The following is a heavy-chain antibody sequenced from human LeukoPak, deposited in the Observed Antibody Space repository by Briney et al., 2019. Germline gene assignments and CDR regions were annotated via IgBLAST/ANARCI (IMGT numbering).Heavy chain of an antibody. Sequence: PSQTLSLTCAVYGGSFSDYYWGWIRQPPGKGLEWIGEINHSGSTNYNPSLKSRVTISVDTSKNQFSLKLSSVPAADTAVYYCARLGGYYDPPGYWGQGTLVTVSS. CDR2: INHSGST. CDR1: GGSFSDYY. D-gene: IGHD3-22*01. CDR3: ARLGGYYDPPGY. V-gene: IGHV4-34*01. J-gene: IGHJ4*02.